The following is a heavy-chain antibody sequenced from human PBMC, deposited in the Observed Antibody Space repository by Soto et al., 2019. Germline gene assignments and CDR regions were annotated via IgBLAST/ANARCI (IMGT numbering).Heavy chain of an antibody. J-gene: IGHJ2*01. CDR1: GFTFSRCD. CDR2: IGSGGDT. V-gene: IGHV3-13*01. CDR3: ARETLDTVSRNWYFDL. Sequence: EVQLVESGGGLVQPGGSLRLSCAASGFTFSRCDMHWVRQAAGKGLEWVSAIGSGGDTYYPDSVKGRFTISRENAKNSLYLQMNSLGAGDTAVYYCARETLDTVSRNWYFDLWGRGTLVTVSS. D-gene: IGHD5-12*01.